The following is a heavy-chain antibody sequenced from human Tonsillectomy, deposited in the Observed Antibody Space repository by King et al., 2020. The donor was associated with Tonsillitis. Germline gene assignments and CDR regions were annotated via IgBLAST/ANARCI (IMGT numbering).Heavy chain of an antibody. Sequence: VQLVESGGGLVKPGGSLRLSCAASGSTFSSYSMNWVRQSPGKGLEWVSSISSSSSYIYYADSVKGRFTISRDNAKNSLYLQMNSLRAEDTAVYYCARDRIQYNWFDPWGQGTLVTVSS. CDR1: GSTFSSYS. CDR3: ARDRIQYNWFDP. D-gene: IGHD5-24*01. CDR2: ISSSSSYI. J-gene: IGHJ5*02. V-gene: IGHV3-21*01.